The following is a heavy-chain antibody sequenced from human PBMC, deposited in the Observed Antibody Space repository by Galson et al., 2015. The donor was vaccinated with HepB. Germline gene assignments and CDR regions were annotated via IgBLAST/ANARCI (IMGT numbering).Heavy chain of an antibody. CDR3: ARNLNGGMDV. Sequence: SLRLPCAASGLTFNTYWMYWVRQAPGKGLVWVSRINSDGSTTTYADSVKGRFTISRDNARNTLYLQMNSLRVEDTAVYYCARNLNGGMDVWGQGTTVTVSS. J-gene: IGHJ6*02. CDR2: INSDGSTT. CDR1: GLTFNTYW. V-gene: IGHV3-74*01.